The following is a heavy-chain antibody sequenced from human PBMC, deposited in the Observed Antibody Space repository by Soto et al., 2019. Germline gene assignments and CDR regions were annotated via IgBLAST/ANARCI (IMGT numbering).Heavy chain of an antibody. CDR3: ARLGYCTITSCYAFDY. CDR2: IYPGDSDT. V-gene: IGHV5-51*01. Sequence: GESLKISCKGSGYSFTSYWIGWVRQMPGKGLEWMGSIYPGDSDTRYSPSFQGQVTISADKSISTAYLQWSSLKASDTAIYYCARLGYCTITSCYAFDYWGQGTLVTVSS. J-gene: IGHJ4*02. D-gene: IGHD2-2*01. CDR1: GYSFTSYW.